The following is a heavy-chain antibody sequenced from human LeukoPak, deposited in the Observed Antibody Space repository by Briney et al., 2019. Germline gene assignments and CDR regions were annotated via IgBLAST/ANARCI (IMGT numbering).Heavy chain of an antibody. V-gene: IGHV1-69-2*01. J-gene: IGHJ6*03. CDR1: GHTFTDYY. Sequence: ASVKISCKVSGHTFTDYYMHWVQQAPGKGLEWMGLVDPEDGETIYAEKFQGRVTITADTSTDTAYMELSSLGSEDTAVYYCATLNPDSTYYYYMDVWGKGTTVTVSS. CDR2: VDPEDGET. D-gene: IGHD2/OR15-2a*01. CDR3: ATLNPDSTYYYYMDV.